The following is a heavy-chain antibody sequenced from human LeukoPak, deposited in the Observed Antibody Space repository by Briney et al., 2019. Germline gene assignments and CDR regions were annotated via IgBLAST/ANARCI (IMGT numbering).Heavy chain of an antibody. V-gene: IGHV4-39*01. D-gene: IGHD3-22*01. CDR2: IYYSGST. CDR1: GGSISSNSYF. CDR3: ARRHYYDSSGYHYYFDY. Sequence: PSETLSLTCTVSGGSISSNSYFWGRIRQPPGKGLEWIGSIYYSGSTYYNPSLKSRATISVDTSKNQFSLKVSSVTAADTAVYYCARRHYYDSSGYHYYFDYWGQGTLVTVSS. J-gene: IGHJ4*02.